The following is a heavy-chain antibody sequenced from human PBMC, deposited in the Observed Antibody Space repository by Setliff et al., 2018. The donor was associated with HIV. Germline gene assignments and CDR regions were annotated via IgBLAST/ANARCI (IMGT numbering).Heavy chain of an antibody. D-gene: IGHD2-8*01. CDR3: ARDPYCPNTCYEDFTFDS. Sequence: PSETLSLTCSVFRHSISNGYYWGWIRQPPGKGLEWIGSMYHSGITNYNPSLKSRLTISLDTSKNQFSLQVTSVTAADTAVYYCARDPYCPNTCYEDFTFDSWGQGTLVTVSS. J-gene: IGHJ4*02. CDR1: RHSISNGYY. CDR2: MYHSGIT. V-gene: IGHV4-38-2*02.